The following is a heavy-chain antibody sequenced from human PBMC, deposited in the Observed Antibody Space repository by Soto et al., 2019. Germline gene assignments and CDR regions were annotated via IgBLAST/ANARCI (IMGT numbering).Heavy chain of an antibody. Sequence: GESLKISCKGSGYSFTSYWIGWVRQMPGKGLEWMGIIYPGDSDTRYSPSFQGQVTISADKSITTAYLQWSSLKASDTAMYYCARTNILTGYFPNWFDPWGQGTLVTFSS. V-gene: IGHV5-51*01. J-gene: IGHJ5*02. CDR2: IYPGDSDT. CDR3: ARTNILTGYFPNWFDP. CDR1: GYSFTSYW. D-gene: IGHD3-9*01.